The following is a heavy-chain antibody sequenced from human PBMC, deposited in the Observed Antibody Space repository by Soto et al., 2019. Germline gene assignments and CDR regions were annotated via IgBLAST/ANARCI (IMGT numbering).Heavy chain of an antibody. Sequence: QLQLQESGPGLLKPSENLFLICTVSGFSLNSNNYYWAWIRQSPGEGLEWIGSVSYIGTTFYNPSLKSRVTISIDTSKNKFSLHLMSVTAADTAVYYCVRQDGDNWFASWGQGVPVSLSS. J-gene: IGHJ5*01. CDR3: VRQDGDNWFAS. D-gene: IGHD2-8*01. CDR2: VSYIGTT. V-gene: IGHV4-39*01. CDR1: GFSLNSNNYY.